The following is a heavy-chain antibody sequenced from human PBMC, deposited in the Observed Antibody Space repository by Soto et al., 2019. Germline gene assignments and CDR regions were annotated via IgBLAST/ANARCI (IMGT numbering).Heavy chain of an antibody. D-gene: IGHD3-22*01. CDR1: GGSISSYY. CDR3: ARARYDSSGYYEGFDY. J-gene: IGHJ4*02. Sequence: SETLSLTCTVSGGSISSYYWSWIRQPPGKGLEWIGYIYYSVSTNYNPSLKSRVTISVDTSKNQFSLKLSSVTAADTAVYYCARARYDSSGYYEGFDYWGQGT. CDR2: IYYSVST. V-gene: IGHV4-59*01.